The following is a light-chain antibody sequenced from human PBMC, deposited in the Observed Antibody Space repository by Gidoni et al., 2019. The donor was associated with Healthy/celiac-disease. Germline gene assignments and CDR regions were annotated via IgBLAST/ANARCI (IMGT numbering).Light chain of an antibody. CDR1: QDISNY. Sequence: DIQMPQSPSSLSASVGDRVTTTCKASQDISNYLNWDQQKPGKSPKLLIYDASNLETGIPSRFSGSGSGTDFTFTISSLQPEESATYYCQQYDNLPLTFGGGTKVEIK. J-gene: IGKJ4*01. CDR3: QQYDNLPLT. V-gene: IGKV1-33*01. CDR2: DAS.